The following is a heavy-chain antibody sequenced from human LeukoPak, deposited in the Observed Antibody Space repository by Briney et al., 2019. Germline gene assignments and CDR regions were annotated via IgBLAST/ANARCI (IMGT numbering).Heavy chain of an antibody. J-gene: IGHJ1*01. V-gene: IGHV3-23*01. CDR3: AKDSMITFGGVIVRRYFQH. CDR1: GFTFSSYA. CDR2: ISGSGGSP. D-gene: IGHD3-16*02. Sequence: GGSLRLSCAASGFTFSSYAMSRVRQAPGKGLEWVSAISGSGGSPYYADSVKGRFTISRDNSKNTLYLQMNSLRAEDTAVYYCAKDSMITFGGVIVRRYFQHWGQGTLVTVSS.